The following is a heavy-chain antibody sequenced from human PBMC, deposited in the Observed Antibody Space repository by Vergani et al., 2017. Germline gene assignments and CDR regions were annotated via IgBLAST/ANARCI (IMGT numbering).Heavy chain of an antibody. V-gene: IGHV3-23*01. Sequence: EVQLLESGGGLVQPGGSLRLSCAASGFTFSSYAMSWVRQVPGKGLEWASGISGSGGNTYYANSVKGRFTISRDNSKNTLYLQMNSLRADATAVYYCAKGVYCSSTSCYEGRWYYYGMGVWGQGSTVTFSS. CDR3: AKGVYCSSTSCYEGRWYYYGMGV. CDR1: GFTFSSYA. J-gene: IGHJ6*02. D-gene: IGHD2-2*01. CDR2: ISGSGGNT.